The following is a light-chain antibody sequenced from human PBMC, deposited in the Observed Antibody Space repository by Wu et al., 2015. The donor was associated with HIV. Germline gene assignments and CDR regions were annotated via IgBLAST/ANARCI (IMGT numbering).Light chain of an antibody. V-gene: IGKV1-13*02. CDR2: DAS. Sequence: GDRVNITCRASQDTFTYLAWYQQTPGKAPRVLIYDASTLQSGVSSRFSGSGSGAHFTLTISGLQREDFAIYYCQQLNSFPLTFGQGHDWRL. J-gene: IGKJ5*01. CDR3: QQLNSFPLT. CDR1: QDTFTY.